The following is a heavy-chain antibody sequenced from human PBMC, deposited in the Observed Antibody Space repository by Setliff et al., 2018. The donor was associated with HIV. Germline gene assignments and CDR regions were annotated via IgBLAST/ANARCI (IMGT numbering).Heavy chain of an antibody. D-gene: IGHD3-22*01. Sequence: SVKVSCKASGYTFISYGISWVRQAPGQGLEWMGGIVPILNTGNYAPKFQGRVTITADESTTTAYMELSSLRSEDTAVYYCARIPNHSSGFDYWGQGTPVTVSS. V-gene: IGHV1-69*13. CDR1: GYTFISYG. CDR2: IVPILNTG. CDR3: ARIPNHSSGFDY. J-gene: IGHJ4*02.